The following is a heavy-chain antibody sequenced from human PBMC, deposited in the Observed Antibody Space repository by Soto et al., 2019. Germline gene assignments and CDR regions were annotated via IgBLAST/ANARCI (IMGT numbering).Heavy chain of an antibody. J-gene: IGHJ4*02. Sequence: LSETLSLTCTVSGGSIRSGDNYWSWIRQTPGKGLEWIGYIYYRGSTHYNQSLKSRVTISVDTSMNQFSLTLTSVTAADTAVYYCARDPARGGGSYLGYFDYWGQGTPVTVSS. CDR1: GGSIRSGDNY. V-gene: IGHV4-30-4*01. CDR3: ARDPARGGGSYLGYFDY. CDR2: IYYRGST. D-gene: IGHD1-26*01.